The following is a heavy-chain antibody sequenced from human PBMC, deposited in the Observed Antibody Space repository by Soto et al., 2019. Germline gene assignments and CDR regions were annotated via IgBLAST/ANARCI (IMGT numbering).Heavy chain of an antibody. V-gene: IGHV3-74*01. CDR3: ARDRSYSLDV. CDR1: GSTFSNDW. J-gene: IGHJ6*02. Sequence: PGGSLRLSCAVSGSTFSNDWMHWVRQAPGKGLVWVSHINSDGSSTNYADFVKGRFTIARDNAKNTVYLQMNSLRAEDTAVYYCARDRSYSLDVCGQGPTVTVYS. CDR2: INSDGSST.